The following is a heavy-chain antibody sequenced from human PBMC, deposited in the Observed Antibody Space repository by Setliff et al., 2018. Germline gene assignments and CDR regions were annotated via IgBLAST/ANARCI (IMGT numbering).Heavy chain of an antibody. D-gene: IGHD6-19*01. CDR1: GFTFSRNG. Sequence: GGSLRLSCAASGFTFSRNGMHWVRQAPGKGLEWVAGTWYDGTTKYYADSVKGRFTISRDNSRNTLYPQMDSLRADDTAVYFCAKDVGLGSGWSYFDYWGQGALVTVSS. J-gene: IGHJ4*02. V-gene: IGHV3-33*06. CDR3: AKDVGLGSGWSYFDY. CDR2: TWYDGTTK.